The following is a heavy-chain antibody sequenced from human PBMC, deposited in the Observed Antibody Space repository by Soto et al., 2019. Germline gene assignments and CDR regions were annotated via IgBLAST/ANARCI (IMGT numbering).Heavy chain of an antibody. Sequence: QVQLVQSGAEVKEPGSSVRVSCKASGGTFDNFIMNWVRQTPGQGLEWMGGIVPMLGTPTYAEKFKGRVTISATGSTSTMYMEVTSLRSEDTAVYYCATGGRGYSSAPRFYFEFWGQGTLVTVSS. CDR2: IVPMLGTP. D-gene: IGHD5-18*01. J-gene: IGHJ4*02. CDR1: GGTFDNFI. V-gene: IGHV1-69*01. CDR3: ATGGRGYSSAPRFYFEF.